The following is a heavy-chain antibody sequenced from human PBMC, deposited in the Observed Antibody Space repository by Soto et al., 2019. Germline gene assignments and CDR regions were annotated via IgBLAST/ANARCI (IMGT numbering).Heavy chain of an antibody. CDR1: GFTFSHAW. D-gene: IGHD2-15*01. CDR2: VRSKSDGGTT. CDR3: TTEAPGGSNFDY. V-gene: IGHV3-15*01. J-gene: IGHJ4*02. Sequence: GGSLRLSCAASGFTFSHAWMSWVRQAPGKGLEWVGRVRSKSDGGTTDYAAPVKGRFTISRDDSKNTLYLQMNSLKTEDTAVYYCTTEAPGGSNFDYSGQGTLVTVSS.